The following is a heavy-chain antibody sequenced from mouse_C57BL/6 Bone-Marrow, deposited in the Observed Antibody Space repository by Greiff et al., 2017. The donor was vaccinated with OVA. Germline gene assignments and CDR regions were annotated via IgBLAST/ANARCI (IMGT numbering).Heavy chain of an antibody. J-gene: IGHJ2*01. D-gene: IGHD1-1*01. CDR2: IYPGDGDT. V-gene: IGHV1-82*01. Sequence: VQLQQSGPELVKPGASVKISCKASGYAFSSSWMNWVKQRPGKGLEWIGRIYPGDGDTNYNGKFKGKATLTADKSSSTAYMQLSSLTSEDSAVYFCARSGYYGSSGGFDYWGQGTTLTVSS. CDR3: ARSGYYGSSGGFDY. CDR1: GYAFSSSW.